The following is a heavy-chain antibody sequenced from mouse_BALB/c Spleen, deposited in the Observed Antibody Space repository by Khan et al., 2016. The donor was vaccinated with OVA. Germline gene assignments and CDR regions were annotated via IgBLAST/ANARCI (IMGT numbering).Heavy chain of an antibody. V-gene: IGHV9-1*02. CDR3: ARGASYWYFDV. Sequence: QIQLVQSGPELKKPGETVKISCKASGYTFTNYGMNWVKQAPGKGLKWMGWINTYTGEPTYTGDFKGRFAFSLETSASTAYLLINILKNEDMATYFCARGASYWYFDVWGAGTTVTVSS. J-gene: IGHJ1*01. CDR1: GYTFTNYG. CDR2: INTYTGEP.